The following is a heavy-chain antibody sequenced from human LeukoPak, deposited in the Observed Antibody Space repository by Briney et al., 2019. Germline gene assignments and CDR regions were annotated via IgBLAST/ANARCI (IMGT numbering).Heavy chain of an antibody. J-gene: IGHJ5*02. V-gene: IGHV3-48*03. CDR2: ISSSGSTI. CDR1: GFTFSSYE. Sequence: GGSLRLSCAASGFTFSSYEMNWVRQAPGKGLEWVSYISSSGSTIYYADSVKGRFTISRDNAKNSLYLQMNSLRAEDTAVYYCARDGSGRYCSGGSCKSAPEFDPWGQGTLVTVSS. CDR3: ARDGSGRYCSGGSCKSAPEFDP. D-gene: IGHD2-15*01.